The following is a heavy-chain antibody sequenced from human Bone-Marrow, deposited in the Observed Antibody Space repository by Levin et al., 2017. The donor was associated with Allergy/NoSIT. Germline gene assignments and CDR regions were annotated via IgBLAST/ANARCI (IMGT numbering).Heavy chain of an antibody. CDR1: GYTLSELS. D-gene: IGHD1-7*01. Sequence: GASVKVSCKVSGYTLSELSMHWVRQAPGKGLEWMGGFDPEEGETIYAQKFQGRVTMTEDTSTDTAYMELSSLRSEDTAVFYCATLGNYYGAEYFQHWGQGTLVTVSS. CDR2: FDPEEGET. CDR3: ATLGNYYGAEYFQH. J-gene: IGHJ1*01. V-gene: IGHV1-24*01.